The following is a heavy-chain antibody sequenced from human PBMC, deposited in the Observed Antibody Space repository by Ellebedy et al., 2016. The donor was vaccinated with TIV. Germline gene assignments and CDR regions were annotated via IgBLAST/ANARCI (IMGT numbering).Heavy chain of an antibody. CDR3: ARDLGITMAPYYFDY. J-gene: IGHJ4*02. D-gene: IGHD6-19*01. V-gene: IGHV1-18*01. CDR2: ISAYNGNT. Sequence: ASVKVSCXASGYTFITHGISWVRQAPGQGLEWTGWISAYNGNTKYAQKFHDRVTITTDTSTSTAYMEPRRLRSDDTAVYYCARDLGITMAPYYFDYWGQGTLVTVSS. CDR1: GYTFITHG.